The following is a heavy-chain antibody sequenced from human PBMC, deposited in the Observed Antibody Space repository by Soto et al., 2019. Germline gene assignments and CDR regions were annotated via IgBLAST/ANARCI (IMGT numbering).Heavy chain of an antibody. V-gene: IGHV4-30-4*01. CDR1: GASVRSGAYY. Sequence: QVQLQESGPGLVKPSQPLSLPCSASGASVRSGAYYWSSLRQAPGKVLEWIGYIYNSGGSYYNPSLKGRLTLSIDTSKNQFSLKLNSVTAADTAIYCCVGTGTTDDYWGRGTLVTVSS. CDR3: VGTGTTDDY. J-gene: IGHJ4*02. CDR2: IYNSGGS. D-gene: IGHD4-17*01.